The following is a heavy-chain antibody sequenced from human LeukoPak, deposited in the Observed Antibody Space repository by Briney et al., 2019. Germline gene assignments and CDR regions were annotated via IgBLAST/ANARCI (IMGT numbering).Heavy chain of an antibody. Sequence: PGGSLRLSCAASGFTFSSYAMSWVRQAPGKGLEWVSAISGSGGSTYHADSVKGRFTISRDNSKNTLYLQMNSLRAEDTAVYYCAKAGGIAAALVSYFDYWGQGTLVTVSS. V-gene: IGHV3-23*01. CDR2: ISGSGGST. CDR1: GFTFSSYA. D-gene: IGHD6-13*01. CDR3: AKAGGIAAALVSYFDY. J-gene: IGHJ4*02.